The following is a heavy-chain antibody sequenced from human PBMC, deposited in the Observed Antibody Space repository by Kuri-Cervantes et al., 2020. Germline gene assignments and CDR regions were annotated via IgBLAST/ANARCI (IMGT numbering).Heavy chain of an antibody. D-gene: IGHD2-15*01. V-gene: IGHV3-21*01. CDR1: GFTFSSYS. Sequence: GGSLRLSCAASGFTFSSYSMNWVRQAPGKGLEWVSSISSSSGYIYYADSVKGRFTISRDNAKNSLYLQMNSLRAEDTAVYYCAKLGGGGSLGYMDVWGKGTTVTVSS. CDR2: ISSSSGYI. CDR3: AKLGGGGSLGYMDV. J-gene: IGHJ6*03.